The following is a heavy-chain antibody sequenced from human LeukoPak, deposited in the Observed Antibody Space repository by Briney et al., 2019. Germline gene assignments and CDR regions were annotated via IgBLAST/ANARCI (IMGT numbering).Heavy chain of an antibody. D-gene: IGHD1-26*01. V-gene: IGHV1-18*01. CDR1: GYTFTSYG. Sequence: GASVKVSCKASGYTFTSYGISWVRQAPGQGLEWMGWISAYNGNTNYAQKFQGRVTITADKSTSTAYMELSSLRSEDTAVYYCASRIYSGSYSGYFQHWGQGTLVTVSS. J-gene: IGHJ1*01. CDR2: ISAYNGNT. CDR3: ASRIYSGSYSGYFQH.